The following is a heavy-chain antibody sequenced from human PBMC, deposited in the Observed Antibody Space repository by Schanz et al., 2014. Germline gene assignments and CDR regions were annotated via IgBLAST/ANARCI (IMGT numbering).Heavy chain of an antibody. Sequence: QVQLVESGGGLVQPGGSLRLSCAASGFTFGNFFMSWVRQAPGKGLEWVAFIRYDGSNKYYADSVKGRFTISRDNSKNTLYLQMNSLRAEDTAVYYCAKDPYGMDVWGQGTTVTVSS. V-gene: IGHV3-30*02. CDR1: GFTFGNFF. CDR2: IRYDGSNK. CDR3: AKDPYGMDV. J-gene: IGHJ6*02.